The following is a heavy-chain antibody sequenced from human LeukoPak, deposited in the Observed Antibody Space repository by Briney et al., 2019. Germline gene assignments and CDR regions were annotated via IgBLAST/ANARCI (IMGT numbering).Heavy chain of an antibody. D-gene: IGHD2-2*01. J-gene: IGHJ6*03. CDR3: ARGRMGDIVVVPAAYYYMDV. CDR1: GGSISSYY. CDR2: IYYSGST. V-gene: IGHV4-59*01. Sequence: SETLSLTCTVSGGSISSYYWSWIRQPPGKGLEWIGYIYYSGSTNYSPSLKSRVTISVDTSKNQFSLKLSSVTAADTAVYYCARGRMGDIVVVPAAYYYMDVWGKGTTVTVSS.